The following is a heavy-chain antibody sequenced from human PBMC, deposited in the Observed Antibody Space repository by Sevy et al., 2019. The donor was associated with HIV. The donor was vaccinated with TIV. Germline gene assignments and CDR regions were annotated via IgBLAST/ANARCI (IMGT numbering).Heavy chain of an antibody. Sequence: GGSLRLSCAASGFTFSTYGMHWVRQAPGKGLEWVAVMWFDLSNTYYADSVKGRFTISRDIAKNTLHLQMNSLRAEDTAVYYCARDLEFYDYGDYGPAFMPDYWGQGTLVTVSS. V-gene: IGHV3-33*01. CDR3: ARDLEFYDYGDYGPAFMPDY. CDR1: GFTFSTYG. J-gene: IGHJ4*02. CDR2: MWFDLSNT. D-gene: IGHD4-17*01.